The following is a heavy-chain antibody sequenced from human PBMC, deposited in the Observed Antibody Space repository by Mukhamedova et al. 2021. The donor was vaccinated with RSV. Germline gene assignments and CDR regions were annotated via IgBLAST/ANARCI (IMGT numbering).Heavy chain of an antibody. D-gene: IGHD5-18*01. V-gene: IGHV4-31*02. CDR3: ARVSRAETQPRFDY. CDR2: IFYSGTT. Sequence: GKGLEWIGYIFYSGTTYYHPSLRSRATISVDTSKNQFSLDLNSVTAADTALYYCARVSRAETQPRFDYWGQGTLVTVSS. J-gene: IGHJ4*02.